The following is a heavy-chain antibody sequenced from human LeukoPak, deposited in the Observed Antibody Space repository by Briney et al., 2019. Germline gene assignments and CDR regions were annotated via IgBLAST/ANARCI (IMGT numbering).Heavy chain of an antibody. CDR2: ISGSGGST. J-gene: IGHJ4*02. V-gene: IGHV3-23*01. CDR3: AKYRSAGTRKLGYYFDY. Sequence: GGSLRLSCAASGFTFSSYGMHWVRQAPGKGLEWVSAISGSGGSTYYADSVKGRFTISRDNSKNTLYLQMNSLRAEDTAVYYCAKYRSAGTRKLGYYFDYWGQGTLVTVSS. D-gene: IGHD1-26*01. CDR1: GFTFSSYG.